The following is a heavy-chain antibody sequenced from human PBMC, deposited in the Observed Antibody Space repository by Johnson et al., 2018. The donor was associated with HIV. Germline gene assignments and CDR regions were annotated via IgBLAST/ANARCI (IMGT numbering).Heavy chain of an antibody. V-gene: IGHV3-15*01. CDR1: GFTLSTYG. CDR3: TAALRVKGI. Sequence: EVQLVESGGGVVRPGGSLRLSCAASGFTLSTYGMHWVRQAPGKGLEWVGRIKSKTDGGTTDYAAPVTGRFTISRDDSKNTLYLQMNSLKTEDTAVYYCTAALRVKGIWGQGTMVTVSS. CDR2: IKSKTDGGTT. J-gene: IGHJ3*02. D-gene: IGHD2-15*01.